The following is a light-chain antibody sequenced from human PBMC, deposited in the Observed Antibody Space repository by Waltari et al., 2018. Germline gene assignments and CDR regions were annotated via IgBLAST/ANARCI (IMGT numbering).Light chain of an antibody. V-gene: IGKV3-20*01. J-gene: IGKJ1*01. Sequence: EIVLTQSPGTLSLSPGERAPLSCRASQSISSYLAWYQQKPGQAPRLLIHGAPTRATGIPDRFSGSGSGTDFTLTISRLDPEDFAVYYCQQYGSSPWTFGQGTKVEIK. CDR2: GAP. CDR1: QSISSY. CDR3: QQYGSSPWT.